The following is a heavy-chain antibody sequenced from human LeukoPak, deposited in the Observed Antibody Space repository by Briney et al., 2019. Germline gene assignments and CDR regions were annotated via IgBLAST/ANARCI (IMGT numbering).Heavy chain of an antibody. Sequence: GGSLRLSCAASGFTFSGFGMHWVRQPLDKGLEWVSVISKDGSHEFYADSVKGRFAISRDNFKNTLFLDMASLGPEDTAVYYCARDWFESGWHLDYWGQGALVTVSS. D-gene: IGHD6-19*01. CDR2: ISKDGSHE. CDR1: GFTFSGFG. J-gene: IGHJ4*02. CDR3: ARDWFESGWHLDY. V-gene: IGHV3-30*03.